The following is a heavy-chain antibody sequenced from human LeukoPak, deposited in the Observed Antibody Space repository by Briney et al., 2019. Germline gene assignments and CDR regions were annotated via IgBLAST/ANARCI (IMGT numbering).Heavy chain of an antibody. CDR1: GGSISSGGYS. CDR2: IYHSGST. Sequence: SETLSLTCAVSGGSISSGGYSWSWIRQPPGKGLEWIGYIYHSGSTYYNPSLKSRVTISVDRSKNQFSLKLSSVTAEDTAVYYCAKDPRQGGGMFFDYWGQGTLVTVSS. V-gene: IGHV4-30-2*01. J-gene: IGHJ4*02. CDR3: AKDPRQGGGMFFDY. D-gene: IGHD2-15*01.